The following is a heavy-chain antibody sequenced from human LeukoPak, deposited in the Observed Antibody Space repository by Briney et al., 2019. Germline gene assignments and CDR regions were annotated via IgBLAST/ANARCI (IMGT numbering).Heavy chain of an antibody. J-gene: IGHJ4*02. Sequence: PGGSLRLSCAASGFTFNNYAMNWVRQAPGKGLEWVSAISGSGGSTFYADSLKGRFTISRDNSRNTLDLQMNSLRAEDTAVYYCAKGFGGSYYSAIDNWGQGTLVTVSS. D-gene: IGHD2-15*01. CDR2: ISGSGGST. CDR1: GFTFNNYA. CDR3: AKGFGGSYYSAIDN. V-gene: IGHV3-23*01.